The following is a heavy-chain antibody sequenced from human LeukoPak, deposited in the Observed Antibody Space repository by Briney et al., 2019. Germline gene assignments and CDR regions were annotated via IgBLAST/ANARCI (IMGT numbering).Heavy chain of an antibody. CDR2: IIPIFGTA. CDR1: GGTFSSYA. D-gene: IGHD6-19*01. J-gene: IGHJ4*02. Sequence: GSSVKVSCKASGGTFSSYAISWVRQAPGQGLKWMGGIIPIFGTANYAQKFQGRVTITADKSTSTAYMELSSLRSEDTAVYYCARGSSGWYYFDYWGQGTLVTVSS. CDR3: ARGSSGWYYFDY. V-gene: IGHV1-69*06.